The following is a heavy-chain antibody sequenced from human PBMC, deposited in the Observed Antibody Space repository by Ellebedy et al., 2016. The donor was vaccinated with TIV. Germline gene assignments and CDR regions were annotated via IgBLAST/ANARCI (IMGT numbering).Heavy chain of an antibody. V-gene: IGHV4-34*01. D-gene: IGHD6-6*01. CDR3: ARGPRIAARPRYYYMDV. J-gene: IGHJ6*03. CDR2: INHSGST. CDR1: GGSFSGYY. Sequence: SETLSLXCAVYGGSFSGYYWSWIRQPPGKGLEWIGEINHSGSTNYNPSLKSRVTISVDTSKNQFSLKLSSVTAADTAVYYCARGPRIAARPRYYYMDVWGKGTTVTVSS.